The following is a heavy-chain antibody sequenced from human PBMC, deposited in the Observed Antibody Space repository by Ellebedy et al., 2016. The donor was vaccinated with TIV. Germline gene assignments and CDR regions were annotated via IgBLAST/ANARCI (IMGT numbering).Heavy chain of an antibody. J-gene: IGHJ6*02. V-gene: IGHV5-10-1*01. D-gene: IGHD1-26*01. CDR2: IDPSDSYT. CDR3: ASIRGSSNPWEDGMDV. CDR1: GYSFTSYW. Sequence: KVSCKGSGYSFTSYWISWVRQMPGKGLEWMGRIDPSDSYTNYSPSFQGHVTISADKSISTAYLQWSSLKASDTAMYYCASIRGSSNPWEDGMDVWGQGTTVTVSS.